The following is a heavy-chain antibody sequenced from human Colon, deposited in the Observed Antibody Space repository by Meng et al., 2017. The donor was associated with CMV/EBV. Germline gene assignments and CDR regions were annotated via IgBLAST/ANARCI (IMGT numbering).Heavy chain of an antibody. CDR2: IRGSGDHI. J-gene: IGHJ6*02. D-gene: IGHD3-3*01. CDR1: GFSFSNYA. V-gene: IGHV3-23*01. Sequence: GGSLRLSCAASGFSFSNYAMSWVRQGPGKGLEWVSAIRGSGDHIYYADSVKGRFTISSDNSQNTLYLQMKSLRVEDTAIYYCATGVRFFGVVTGGMDVWGQGTTVTVSS. CDR3: ATGVRFFGVVTGGMDV.